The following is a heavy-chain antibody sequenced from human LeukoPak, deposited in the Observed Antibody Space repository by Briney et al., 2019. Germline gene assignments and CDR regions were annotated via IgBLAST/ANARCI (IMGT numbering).Heavy chain of an antibody. CDR3: SLRNKSPNYYYYMDV. Sequence: GGSLRLSCAASGFTFSSYGMHWVRQAPGKGLEWVAFIRYDGSNKYYADSVKGRFTISRDNSKNTLYLQMNSLRAEDTAAYYCSLRNKSPNYYYYMDVWGKGTTVTVSS. V-gene: IGHV3-30*02. J-gene: IGHJ6*03. CDR2: IRYDGSNK. CDR1: GFTFSSYG. D-gene: IGHD3-3*01.